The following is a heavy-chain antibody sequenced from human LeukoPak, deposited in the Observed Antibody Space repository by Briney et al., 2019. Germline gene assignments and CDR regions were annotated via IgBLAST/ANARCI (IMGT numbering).Heavy chain of an antibody. CDR1: GYTFTSYA. J-gene: IGHJ5*02. CDR2: ISAYNGNT. V-gene: IGHV1-18*01. D-gene: IGHD1-26*01. Sequence: ASVKVSCKASGYTFTSYAISWVRQAPGQGLEWMGWISAYNGNTNYIRNLKGRVTLTTDTSTSTAYMELRNLRSDDTAVYYCARDSWARAFDIDHWGQGTLVTVSS. CDR3: ARDSWARAFDIDH.